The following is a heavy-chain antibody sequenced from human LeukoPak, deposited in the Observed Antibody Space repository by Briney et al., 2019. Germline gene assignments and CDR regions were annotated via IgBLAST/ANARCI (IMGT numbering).Heavy chain of an antibody. D-gene: IGHD5-18*01. J-gene: IGHJ4*02. CDR2: IRSKTDGGTT. Sequence: PGGSLRLSFAASAFPESNVRWARHRQPPGQGLEWVGRIRSKTDGGTTDHAAPVKVRFTISRDESKNTLFLQMNSPKAAGKHVCYTATGVYRYGSDFWGQGTLVTVSS. CDR3: ATGVYRYGSDF. V-gene: IGHV3-15*01. CDR1: AFPESNVR.